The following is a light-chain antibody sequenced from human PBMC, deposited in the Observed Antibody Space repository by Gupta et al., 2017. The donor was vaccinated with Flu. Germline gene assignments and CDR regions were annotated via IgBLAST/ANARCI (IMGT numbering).Light chain of an antibody. Sequence: EIVLTQSPGTLSLSPGERATLSCRASQSVRSNYLDWLQQKPGQAPRLLIYGASPRASGIPGRFSGSRSGTDVTIIISRLVHADFAVYYCHQYGSSPSLTFGGGTKVEIK. CDR2: GAS. CDR1: QSVRSNY. V-gene: IGKV3-20*01. J-gene: IGKJ4*01. CDR3: HQYGSSPSLT.